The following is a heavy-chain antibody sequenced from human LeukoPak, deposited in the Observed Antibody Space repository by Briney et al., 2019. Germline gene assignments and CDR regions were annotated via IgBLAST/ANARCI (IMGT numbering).Heavy chain of an antibody. CDR1: GFTFSSYS. Sequence: GGSLRLSCAASGFTFSSYSMNWVRQAPGKGLEWVSFIYSDGNTYYADSVKGRFTISRDSSRNTLYLQMNSLRVEDTAVYYCAGDTHSSNWYDHWGQGTLVTVSS. CDR2: IYSDGNT. J-gene: IGHJ5*02. D-gene: IGHD2-2*01. V-gene: IGHV3-53*01. CDR3: AGDTHSSNWYDH.